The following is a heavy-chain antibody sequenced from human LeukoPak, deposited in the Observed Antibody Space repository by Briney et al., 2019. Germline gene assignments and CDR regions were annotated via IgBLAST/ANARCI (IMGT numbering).Heavy chain of an antibody. V-gene: IGHV4-30-4*01. CDR1: GGSISSGDYY. Sequence: SETLSLTCTVSGGSISSGDYYWSWIRQPPGKGLEWIGYIYYSGSTYYNPSLKSRVTISVDTSKNQFSLKLSSVTAADTAVYYCARASPSFTFGGVIVNPWGQGTLVTVSS. D-gene: IGHD3-16*02. J-gene: IGHJ5*02. CDR2: IYYSGST. CDR3: ARASPSFTFGGVIVNP.